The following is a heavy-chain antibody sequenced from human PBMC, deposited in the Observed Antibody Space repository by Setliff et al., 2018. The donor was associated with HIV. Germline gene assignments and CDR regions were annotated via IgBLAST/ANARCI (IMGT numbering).Heavy chain of an antibody. CDR3: AKGPHLPWSPGMDV. V-gene: IGHV1-3*03. CDR1: GYTFTSYA. Sequence: ASVKVSCKASGYTFTSYAMHWVRQAPGQRLEWMGWIKAGNGNTKYSQEFQGRFTISRDNSKNTLYLQMNNLRAEDTALYFCAKGPHLPWSPGMDVWGKGTTVTVSS. J-gene: IGHJ6*04. CDR2: IKAGNGNT. D-gene: IGHD3-3*01.